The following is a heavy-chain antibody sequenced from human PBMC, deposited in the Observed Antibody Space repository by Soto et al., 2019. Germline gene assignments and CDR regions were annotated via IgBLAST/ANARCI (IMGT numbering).Heavy chain of an antibody. Sequence: QSTLKESGPTVVKPAEPLTLTCSVSVLSLRNAGVTVGWVRQPPGRALEWLGSIFWDDDELYTAMLGNRVTSTKDTSKSQVVLTMTNMDPVDTATYYCVQGGGLYDSSAAYHLWDQVTVVTVSS. V-gene: IGHV2-5*02. CDR1: VLSLRNAGVT. D-gene: IGHD3-22*01. CDR3: VQGGGLYDSSAAYHL. CDR2: IFWDDDE. J-gene: IGHJ3*01.